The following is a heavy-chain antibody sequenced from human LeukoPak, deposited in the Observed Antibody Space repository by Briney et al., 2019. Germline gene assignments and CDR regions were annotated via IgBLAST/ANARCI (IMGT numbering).Heavy chain of an antibody. Sequence: ASVKVSCKASGYTFTDYYIHWVRQAPGQGLEWMGWDNPNSGDTYYAQKFQGRVTMTRDTSISTAYIELSRLRSDDTAVYYCARGRRILVGDTNAGDFFDYWGQGTLVTVSS. CDR3: ARGRRILVGDTNAGDFFDY. J-gene: IGHJ4*02. CDR2: DNPNSGDT. V-gene: IGHV1-2*02. D-gene: IGHD1-26*01. CDR1: GYTFTDYY.